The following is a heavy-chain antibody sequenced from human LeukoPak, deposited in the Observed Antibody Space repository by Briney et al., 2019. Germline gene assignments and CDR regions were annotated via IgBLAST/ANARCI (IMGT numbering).Heavy chain of an antibody. CDR3: VRDDTSNGYYELGY. CDR2: INWNGGST. D-gene: IGHD6-19*01. Sequence: GESLRLSCAASGFTFDDYGMSWVRQAPGKGLEWVSGINWNGGSTGYADSVKGRFTISRDISNNMVYLQMSSLRADDTAVYYCVRDDTSNGYYELGYWGQGTLVTVSS. J-gene: IGHJ4*02. V-gene: IGHV3-20*04. CDR1: GFTFDDYG.